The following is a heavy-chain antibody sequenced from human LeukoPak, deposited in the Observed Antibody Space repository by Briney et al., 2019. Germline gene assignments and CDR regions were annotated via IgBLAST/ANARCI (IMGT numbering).Heavy chain of an antibody. V-gene: IGHV4-4*07. CDR2: IYTSGTT. CDR3: AIEKGSGSRGLDF. J-gene: IGHJ4*02. Sequence: SETLSLTCTVSAGSISNYFWSWIRQPAGKGLEWIGRIYTSGTTNYSPSLKSRVTMSVDTSTNQFSLKLTSVTAADTAVYYCAIEKGSGSRGLDFWGQGTLVTVSS. D-gene: IGHD3-10*01. CDR1: AGSISNYF.